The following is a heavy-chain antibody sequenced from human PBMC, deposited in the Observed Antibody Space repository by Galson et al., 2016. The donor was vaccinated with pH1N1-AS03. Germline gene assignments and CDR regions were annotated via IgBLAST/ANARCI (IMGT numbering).Heavy chain of an antibody. CDR1: TFTNYW. CDR3: ARATGTADGVDY. D-gene: IGHD1-1*01. CDR2: IFARDSDT. Sequence: TFTNYWTAWVRQMPGKGLEWMGLIFARDSDTRYSPSFQGQVTISADKSINTAYLQWSSLKASDTAMYYCARATGTADGVDYWGQGTLVSVSS. V-gene: IGHV5-51*01. J-gene: IGHJ4*02.